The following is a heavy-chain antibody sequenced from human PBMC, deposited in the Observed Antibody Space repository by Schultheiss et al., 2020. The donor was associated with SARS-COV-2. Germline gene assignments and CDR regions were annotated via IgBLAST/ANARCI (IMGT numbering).Heavy chain of an antibody. J-gene: IGHJ3*02. V-gene: IGHV4-4*07. CDR3: ARGFYDFWSGYFDAFDI. CDR2: IYTSGST. Sequence: SETLSLTCTVSGGSISSYYWSWIRQPPGKGLEWIGRIYTSGSTNYNPSLKSRVTISVDTSKNQFSLKLSSVTAADTAVYYCARGFYDFWSGYFDAFDIWGQGTMVTVSS. CDR1: GGSISSYY. D-gene: IGHD3-3*01.